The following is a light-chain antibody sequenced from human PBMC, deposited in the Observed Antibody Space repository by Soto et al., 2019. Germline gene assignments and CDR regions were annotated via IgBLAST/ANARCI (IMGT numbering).Light chain of an antibody. CDR3: QQYNNWPRT. J-gene: IGKJ1*01. V-gene: IGKV3D-15*01. Sequence: EIVMTQSPATLSVSPGERATLSCRASQSVSSNLAWYQQKPGQAPRLLIYGASIRATGIPARFSGSGSGTEFTLTISSLQSEDFAVYYCQQYNNWPRTFGQGTKAEIK. CDR1: QSVSSN. CDR2: GAS.